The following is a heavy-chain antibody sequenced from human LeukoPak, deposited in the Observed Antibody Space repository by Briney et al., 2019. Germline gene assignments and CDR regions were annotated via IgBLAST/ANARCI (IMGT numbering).Heavy chain of an antibody. CDR1: GFTFRTSG. J-gene: IGHJ4*02. Sequence: PGGSLRLSCAASGFTFRTSGMNCVRQAPGKGLEWVSYISSSGTTISYAQSVKGRFTITRDNAQNSLTLHMNTLRADDTAVYYCARDAIMITFGGVAPFDYWGQGTLVTVSS. CDR2: ISSSGTTI. CDR3: ARDAIMITFGGVAPFDY. V-gene: IGHV3-48*01. D-gene: IGHD3-16*01.